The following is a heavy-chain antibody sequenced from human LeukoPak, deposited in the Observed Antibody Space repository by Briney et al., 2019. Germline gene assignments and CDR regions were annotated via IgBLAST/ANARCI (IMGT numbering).Heavy chain of an antibody. CDR2: ISSSSTYI. J-gene: IGHJ4*02. CDR1: GFTFSTYS. V-gene: IGHV3-21*01. CDR3: AREPTAMIL. D-gene: IGHD5-18*01. Sequence: GGSLRLSCAASGFTFSTYSMNWVRQTPGKGLEWVSSISSSSTYIYYADSVKGRLTISRDNAKNSLYLQMNSLRVEDTAVYYCAREPTAMILWGQGTLVTVSS.